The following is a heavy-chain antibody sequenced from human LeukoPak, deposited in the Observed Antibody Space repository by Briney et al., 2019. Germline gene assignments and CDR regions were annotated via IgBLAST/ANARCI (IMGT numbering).Heavy chain of an antibody. V-gene: IGHV4-59*12. CDR1: GGSISSYY. Sequence: SETLSLTCTVSGGSISSYYWSWIRQPPGKGLEGIGYIYYSGSTNYNPSLKRRVTISVETSKNQCSLKLSSVTAADTAVYSCARDIPPNYYDSSGYYYMDVWGKGTTVTISS. J-gene: IGHJ6*03. D-gene: IGHD3-22*01. CDR2: IYYSGST. CDR3: ARDIPPNYYDSSGYYYMDV.